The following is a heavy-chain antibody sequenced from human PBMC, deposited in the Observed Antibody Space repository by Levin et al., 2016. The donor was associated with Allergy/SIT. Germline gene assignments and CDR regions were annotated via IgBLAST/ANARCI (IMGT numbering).Heavy chain of an antibody. CDR3: ARGYYDFWSGYLYYFDY. CDR1: GFTFSSYS. V-gene: IGHV3-48*01. CDR2: ISSSSSTI. D-gene: IGHD3-3*01. J-gene: IGHJ4*02. Sequence: GESLKISCAASGFTFSSYSMNWVRQAPGKGLEWVSYISSSSSTIYYADSVKGRFTISRDNAKNSLYLQMNSLRAEDTAVYYCARGYYDFWSGYLYYFDYWGQGTLVTVSS.